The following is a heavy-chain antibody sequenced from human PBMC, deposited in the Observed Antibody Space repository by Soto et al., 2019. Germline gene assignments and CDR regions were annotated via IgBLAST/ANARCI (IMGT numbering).Heavy chain of an antibody. D-gene: IGHD6-6*01. Sequence: QVQLVQSGAEVKKPGASVKVSCKASGGTFSSYAISWVRQAPGQGLEWMGGIIPIIGTANYAQKVQGRVTITADESTSTAYMERSSLGSEATAVYYCARRSAALSNWFDPWGQGTLVTVSS. V-gene: IGHV1-69*01. CDR3: ARRSAALSNWFDP. J-gene: IGHJ5*02. CDR1: GGTFSSYA. CDR2: IIPIIGTA.